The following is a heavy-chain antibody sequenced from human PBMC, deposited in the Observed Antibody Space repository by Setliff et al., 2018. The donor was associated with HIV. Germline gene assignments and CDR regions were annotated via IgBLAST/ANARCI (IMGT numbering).Heavy chain of an antibody. D-gene: IGHD3-9*01. CDR2: SSGSGGNT. CDR3: AKGADYDIFTGYYTEYFQN. V-gene: IGHV3-23*01. CDR1: GFTFSSYA. J-gene: IGHJ1*01. Sequence: GGSLRLSCAASGFTFSSYAMNWVRQTPGKGLEWVSSSSGSGGNTYYADSVKGRFTISRDNSKNTLYLQVNSLRAEDTAVYYCAKGADYDIFTGYYTEYFQNWGQGTLVTVSS.